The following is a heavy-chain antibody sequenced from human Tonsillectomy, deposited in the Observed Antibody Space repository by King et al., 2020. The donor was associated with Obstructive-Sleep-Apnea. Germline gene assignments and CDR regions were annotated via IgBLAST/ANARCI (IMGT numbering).Heavy chain of an antibody. Sequence: VQLQESGPGLVKPSETLSLTCTVSGGSINSFYWSWFRQPPGKGLEWIGYIYYTGSTKYNPSLKSRVVVSVDTSKNQFSLKLNSVTTADTAVYYCARGLWFGELLEAFDPWGQGTLVTVSS. J-gene: IGHJ5*02. V-gene: IGHV4-59*01. D-gene: IGHD3-10*01. CDR1: GGSINSFY. CDR3: ARGLWFGELLEAFDP. CDR2: IYYTGST.